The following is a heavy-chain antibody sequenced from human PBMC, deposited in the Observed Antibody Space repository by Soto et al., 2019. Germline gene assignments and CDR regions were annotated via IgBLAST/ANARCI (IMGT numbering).Heavy chain of an antibody. CDR3: ARDHGYSGYDYTPFDY. V-gene: IGHV1-69*04. J-gene: IGHJ4*02. Sequence: SVKVSCKASGGTFSSYTISWVRQAPGQGLEWMGRIIPILGIANYAQKFQGRVTITADKSTSTAYMELSSLRSEDTAVYYCARDHGYSGYDYTPFDYWGQGTLVTFSS. CDR1: GGTFSSYT. D-gene: IGHD5-12*01. CDR2: IIPILGIA.